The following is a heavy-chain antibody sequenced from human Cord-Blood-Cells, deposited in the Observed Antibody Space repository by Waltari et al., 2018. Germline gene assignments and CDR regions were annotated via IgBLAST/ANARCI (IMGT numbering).Heavy chain of an antibody. Sequence: GLEWVAVISYDGSNKYYADSVKGRFTISRDNSKNTLYLQMNSLRAEDTAVYYCARERYNWNYYYYGMDVWGQGTTVTVSS. D-gene: IGHD1-20*01. J-gene: IGHJ6*02. CDR2: ISYDGSNK. V-gene: IGHV3-30-3*01. CDR3: ARERYNWNYYYYGMDV.